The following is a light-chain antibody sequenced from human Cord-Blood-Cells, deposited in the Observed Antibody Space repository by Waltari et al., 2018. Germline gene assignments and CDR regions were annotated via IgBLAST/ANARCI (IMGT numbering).Light chain of an antibody. CDR2: DVS. V-gene: IGLV2-14*03. J-gene: IGLJ3*02. CDR1: SSDVGGYNY. Sequence: QSALTQPASVSGSPGQSITISCTGTSSDVGGYNYVSWYQPPPGKAPKLMIYDVSNRPSGVSNRFSGSKSGNTASLTISGLQAEDEADYYCSSYTSSSTRVFGGGTKLTVL. CDR3: SSYTSSSTRV.